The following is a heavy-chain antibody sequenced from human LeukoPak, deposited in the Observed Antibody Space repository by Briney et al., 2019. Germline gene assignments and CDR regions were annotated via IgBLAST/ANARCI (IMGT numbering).Heavy chain of an antibody. V-gene: IGHV3-23*01. Sequence: GGSLRLSCAASGFTFSSYAMSWVRQAPGKGLEWVSAISGSGGSTYYADSVKGRFTISRDNSKNTLYLQMNSLRAEDTAVYYCAKSGGLYGSGSPFDYWGQGTLVTVSS. CDR3: AKSGGLYGSGSPFDY. CDR1: GFTFSSYA. CDR2: ISGSGGST. J-gene: IGHJ4*02. D-gene: IGHD3-10*01.